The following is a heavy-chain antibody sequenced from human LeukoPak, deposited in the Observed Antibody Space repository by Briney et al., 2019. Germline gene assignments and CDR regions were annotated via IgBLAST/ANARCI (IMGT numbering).Heavy chain of an antibody. J-gene: IGHJ4*02. CDR2: ISSSGSTI. CDR1: GFTFSDYY. Sequence: GGSLRLSCAASGFTFSDYYMSWIRQAPGKGLEWVSYISSSGSTIYYADSVKGRFTISRDNAKNSLYLQMNSLRAEDTAVYYCARGLSTGNYYGSGSPGHYFDYWGQGTLVTVSS. V-gene: IGHV3-11*01. CDR3: ARGLSTGNYYGSGSPGHYFDY. D-gene: IGHD3-10*01.